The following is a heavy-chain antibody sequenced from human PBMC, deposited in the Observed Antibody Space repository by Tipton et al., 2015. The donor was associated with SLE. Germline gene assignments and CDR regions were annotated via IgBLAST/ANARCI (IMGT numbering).Heavy chain of an antibody. J-gene: IGHJ3*02. D-gene: IGHD3-22*01. CDR1: GYTFTSYG. CDR3: ARGPMMAFDI. CDR2: INAGNGNT. Sequence: QLVQSGAEVKKPGASVKVSCKASGYTFTSYGISWVRQAPGQGLEWMGWINAGNGNTKYSQKFQGRVTITRDTSASTAYMDLSSLRSEDTAVYYCARGPMMAFDIWGQGTMVTVSS. V-gene: IGHV1-3*01.